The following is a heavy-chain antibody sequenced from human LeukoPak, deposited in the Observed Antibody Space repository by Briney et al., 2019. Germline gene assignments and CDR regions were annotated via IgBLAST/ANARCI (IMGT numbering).Heavy chain of an antibody. CDR1: GFTFDDYA. CDR2: ISWDSVTI. Sequence: GRSLRLTCAASGFTFDDYAMHWVRQAPGKGLEWVSNISWDSVTIGYADSVKGRFTISRDDAKNSLYLQMSSLRAEDTALYYCAKDHYNNRGYFDYWGQGTLVTVSP. CDR3: AKDHYNNRGYFDY. D-gene: IGHD4-11*01. V-gene: IGHV3-9*01. J-gene: IGHJ4*02.